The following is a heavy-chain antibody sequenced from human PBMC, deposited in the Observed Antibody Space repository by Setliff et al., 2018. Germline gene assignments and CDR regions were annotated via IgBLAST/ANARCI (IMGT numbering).Heavy chain of an antibody. CDR1: GYAFITFG. J-gene: IGHJ4*02. Sequence: GASVKVSCKTSGYAFITFGMSWVRQAPGQGLEWMGWMSPVYGIASYARKFQGRVTLTADTSTTTAYLELASLRDDDTAVYYCVRGPGPSVVVAIPFDHWGQGSLVTVSS. CDR3: VRGPGPSVVVAIPFDH. D-gene: IGHD5-12*01. CDR2: MSPVYGIA. V-gene: IGHV1-18*01.